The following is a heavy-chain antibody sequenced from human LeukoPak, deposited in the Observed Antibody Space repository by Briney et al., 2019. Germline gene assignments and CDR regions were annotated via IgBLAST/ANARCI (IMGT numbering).Heavy chain of an antibody. CDR1: GGSISSYY. CDR2: IYYSGST. D-gene: IGHD5-24*01. J-gene: IGHJ4*02. V-gene: IGHV4-59*01. Sequence: PSETLSLTCTVSGGSISSYYWSWIRQPPGKGLEWIGYIYYSGSTNYNPSLKSQVTISVDTSKNQFSLKLSSVTAADTAVYYCARQNFDGRDGYNDLDYWGQGTLVTVSS. CDR3: ARQNFDGRDGYNDLDY.